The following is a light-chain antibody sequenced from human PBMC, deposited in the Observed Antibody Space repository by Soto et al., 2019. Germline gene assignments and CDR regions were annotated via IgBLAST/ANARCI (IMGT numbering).Light chain of an antibody. CDR3: QQRSNWPLYT. J-gene: IGKJ2*01. CDR1: QSVSSY. V-gene: IGKV3-11*01. Sequence: EIVLTQSPATLSLSPGERATLSCRASQSVSSYLAWYQQKPGQAPRLLIYDASNRATGITARFSGSGSGTDFTLSISSLEPEDFAVYYCQQRSNWPLYTCGQGTKLEIK. CDR2: DAS.